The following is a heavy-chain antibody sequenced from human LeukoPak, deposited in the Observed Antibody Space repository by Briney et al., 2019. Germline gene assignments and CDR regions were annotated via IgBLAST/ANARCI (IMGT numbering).Heavy chain of an antibody. CDR1: GFTFSDYY. Sequence: TGGSLRLSCAASGFTFSDYYMSWIRQAPGKGLEWVSYISSSGSTIYYADSVKGRFTISRDNAKNSLYLQMNSLRAEDTAVYYCARRIGASSWYDFNYYYYGMDVWGQGTTVTVSS. D-gene: IGHD6-13*01. CDR2: ISSSGSTI. CDR3: ARRIGASSWYDFNYYYYGMDV. V-gene: IGHV3-11*01. J-gene: IGHJ6*02.